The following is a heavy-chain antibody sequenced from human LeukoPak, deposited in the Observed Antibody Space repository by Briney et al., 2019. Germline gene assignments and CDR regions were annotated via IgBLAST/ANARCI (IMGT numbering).Heavy chain of an antibody. V-gene: IGHV3-23*01. J-gene: IGHJ4*02. CDR1: GFTFSDYA. Sequence: GGSLRLSCVASGFTFSDYAMSWVRQAPGKGLELVSGISGSGGTTYYADSLTGRFIISRDNAKKTLFLQPNNLRAEDTATYYCAKDMTYDYDSTGYFFDYWGPGALVTVSS. D-gene: IGHD3-22*01. CDR3: AKDMTYDYDSTGYFFDY. CDR2: ISGSGGTT.